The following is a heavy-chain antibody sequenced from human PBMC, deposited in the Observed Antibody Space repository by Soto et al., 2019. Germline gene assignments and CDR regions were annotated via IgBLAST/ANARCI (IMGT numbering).Heavy chain of an antibody. J-gene: IGHJ5*02. Sequence: SETLSLTCTVSGGSISSYYWSWIRQPPGKGLEWIGYIYYSGSTNYNPSLKSRVTISVDTSKNQFSLKLSSVTAADTAVYYCARDLNINWFDPWGQGTLVTVSS. CDR2: IYYSGST. V-gene: IGHV4-59*01. CDR3: ARDLNINWFDP. D-gene: IGHD5-12*01. CDR1: GGSISSYY.